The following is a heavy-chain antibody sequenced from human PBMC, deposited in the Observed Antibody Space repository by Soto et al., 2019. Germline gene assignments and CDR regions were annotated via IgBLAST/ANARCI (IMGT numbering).Heavy chain of an antibody. CDR2: TYTNGS. Sequence: VGSLRLSCAASGFIISHNFINWVRQAPGKGLEWVSVTYTNGSDYADSVKGRFTISRDSAKNTLYLQMDNLRVEDTAIYYCAKDGGASGGFDPWGQGTLVTVSS. V-gene: IGHV3-53*01. CDR1: GFIISHNF. J-gene: IGHJ5*02. CDR3: AKDGGASGGFDP. D-gene: IGHD3-10*01.